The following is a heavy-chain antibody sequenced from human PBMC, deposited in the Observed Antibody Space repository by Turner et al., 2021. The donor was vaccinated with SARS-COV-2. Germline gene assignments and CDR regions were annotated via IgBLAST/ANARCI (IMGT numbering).Heavy chain of an antibody. D-gene: IGHD2-15*01. J-gene: IGHJ4*02. CDR2: IKQDGSEK. Sequence: EEQLVESGGGLVQPGGSLRLPCTASGFTFSNWMHWVRQAPGKGLEWVANIKQDGSEKYFVDSVKGRFTISRDNAKNSLYLQMNSLRAEDTAVYYCARDPNSGASLWGQGILVTVS. CDR3: ARDPNSGASL. CDR1: GFTFSNW. V-gene: IGHV3-7*04.